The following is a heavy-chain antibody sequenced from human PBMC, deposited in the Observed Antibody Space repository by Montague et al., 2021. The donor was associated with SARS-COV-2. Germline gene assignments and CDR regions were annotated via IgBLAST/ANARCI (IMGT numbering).Heavy chain of an antibody. D-gene: IGHD6-13*01. J-gene: IGHJ3*02. Sequence: SKTLSLTCTVSGGSISRYSWTWIRQPPGKGLEWIGYIYNSGSTNYSPSLTSRVTISVDTSKNQFSLKLSSVAAADTAVYYCARVGRGSSWYEVAFDIWGQGTMVTVSS. CDR1: GGSISRYS. CDR3: ARVGRGSSWYEVAFDI. V-gene: IGHV4-59*01. CDR2: IYNSGST.